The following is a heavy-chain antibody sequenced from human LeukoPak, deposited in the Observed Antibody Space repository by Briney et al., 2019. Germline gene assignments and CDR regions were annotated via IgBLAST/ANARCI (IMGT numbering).Heavy chain of an antibody. Sequence: PGGSLRLSCAASGFTFSSYAMSWVRQAPGKGLEWVANIKQDGSETYHVDSVKGRFTISRDNAKDSLYLEMNSLRAEDTAVYYCARGGQAGTGDLWGQGTLVTVSS. V-gene: IGHV3-7*01. CDR2: IKQDGSET. CDR3: ARGGQAGTGDL. J-gene: IGHJ5*02. D-gene: IGHD3-10*01. CDR1: GFTFSSYA.